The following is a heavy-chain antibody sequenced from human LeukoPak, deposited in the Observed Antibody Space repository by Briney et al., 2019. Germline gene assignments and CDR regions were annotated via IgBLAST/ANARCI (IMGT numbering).Heavy chain of an antibody. CDR2: INHSGST. D-gene: IGHD3-10*01. J-gene: IGHJ5*02. Sequence: SETLSLTCAVYGGSSSGYYWSWIRQPPGKGLEWIGEINHSGSTNYNPSLKSRVTISVDTSKNQFSLKLSSVTAADTAVYYCASVFKALRELLRSAWFDPWGQGTLVTVSS. CDR3: ASVFKALRELLRSAWFDP. V-gene: IGHV4-34*01. CDR1: GGSSSGYY.